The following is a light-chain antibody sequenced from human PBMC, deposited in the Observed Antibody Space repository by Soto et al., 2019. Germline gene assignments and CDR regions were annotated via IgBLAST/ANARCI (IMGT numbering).Light chain of an antibody. Sequence: EIVLTQSPGSLSLSPGERATLSCRASQSVSSYLAWYQQKPGQAPRLLIYGASSRATGFPDRFSGSGSGKDFSRTISRLEPEDSAVYYCQQYSSPPRTFGQGTKVEIK. CDR2: GAS. J-gene: IGKJ1*01. CDR3: QQYSSPPRT. CDR1: QSVSSY. V-gene: IGKV3-20*01.